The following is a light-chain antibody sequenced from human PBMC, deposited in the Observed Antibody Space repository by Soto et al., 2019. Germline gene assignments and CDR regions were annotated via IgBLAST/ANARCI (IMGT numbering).Light chain of an antibody. CDR1: QSVTRDF. CDR3: QQYGSSPMT. V-gene: IGKV3-20*01. CDR2: GAS. Sequence: VLTQSPGTLSLSPGERATLSCWASQSVTRDFLAWYQQKPGQAPRLFIYGASSRATGIPDRFSGSGSGTDFTLTISRLEPEDFAVYYCQQYGSSPMTFGQGTRLEIK. J-gene: IGKJ5*01.